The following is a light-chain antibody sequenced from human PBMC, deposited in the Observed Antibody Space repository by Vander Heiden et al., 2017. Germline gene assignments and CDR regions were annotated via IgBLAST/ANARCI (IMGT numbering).Light chain of an antibody. Sequence: DIQLTQSPSSLSASVVDRVTITRQASQDIRRYLNWYQQKPGKAPKLLIYDVSTLERGVPARFSGSGSGTDFTFTISSLQPEDIATYYCQQYDNLPLTFGGGTKVEIK. J-gene: IGKJ4*01. CDR2: DVS. V-gene: IGKV1-33*01. CDR3: QQYDNLPLT. CDR1: QDIRRY.